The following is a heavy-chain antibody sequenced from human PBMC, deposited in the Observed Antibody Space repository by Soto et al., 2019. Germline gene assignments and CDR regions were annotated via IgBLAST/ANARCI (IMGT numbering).Heavy chain of an antibody. CDR3: AKDQGPNLTASRPLDY. CDR1: GFTFSNFA. CDR2: IGGSGGSP. J-gene: IGHJ4*01. Sequence: GGSLRLSCAPSGFTFSNFAISWVRQAPGKGLEWVAAIGGSGGSPYYADSVRGRFTISRDNSKDTLSLQMNSLRVDGTAVYYCAKDQGPNLTASRPLDYWGQGTLVTVSS. V-gene: IGHV3-23*01. D-gene: IGHD5-18*01.